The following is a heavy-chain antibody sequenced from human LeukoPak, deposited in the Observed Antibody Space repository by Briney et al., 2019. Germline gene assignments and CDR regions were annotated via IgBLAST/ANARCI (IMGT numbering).Heavy chain of an antibody. Sequence: GGSLRLSCAASGFTFSTYAMSWVRQAPGKGLEWVSSITGTGVPTYYADSVKGRFTISRDNAKNSLYLQMNSLRDEDMALYYCVRRRGDVAASGIRGYFDCWGQGTLVTVSS. J-gene: IGHJ4*02. CDR3: VRRRGDVAASGIRGYFDC. D-gene: IGHD6-13*01. CDR1: GFTFSTYA. CDR2: ITGTGVPT. V-gene: IGHV3-21*01.